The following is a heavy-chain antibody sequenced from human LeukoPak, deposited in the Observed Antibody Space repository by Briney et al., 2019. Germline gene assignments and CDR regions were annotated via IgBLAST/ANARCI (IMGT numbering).Heavy chain of an antibody. V-gene: IGHV3-30*18. CDR3: AKEKHDIVVVPAAMDY. CDR1: GFTFSSYG. D-gene: IGHD2-2*01. CDR2: ISCDGSNK. Sequence: GGSLRLSCAASGFTFSSYGMHWVRQAPGKGLEWVAVISCDGSNKYYADSVKGRFTISRDNSKNTLYLQMNSLRAEDTAVYYCAKEKHDIVVVPAAMDYWGQGTLVTVSS. J-gene: IGHJ4*02.